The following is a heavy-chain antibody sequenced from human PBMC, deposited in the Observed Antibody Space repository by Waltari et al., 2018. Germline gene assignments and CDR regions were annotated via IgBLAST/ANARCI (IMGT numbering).Heavy chain of an antibody. J-gene: IGHJ4*02. V-gene: IGHV4-39*01. D-gene: IGHD3-10*01. CDR3: ARLDSPMVRGVLFDY. CDR1: GGSISRSSYY. CDR2: IYYGGSS. Sequence: QLQLQESGPGLVKPSETLSLTCNVSGGSISRSSYYWAWIRQTPAKGLEWIGNIYYGGSSYYNPSLKGRVTISVDTFKNQFSLKVNSVTAADTAVYFCARLDSPMVRGVLFDYWGRGSLVTVSS.